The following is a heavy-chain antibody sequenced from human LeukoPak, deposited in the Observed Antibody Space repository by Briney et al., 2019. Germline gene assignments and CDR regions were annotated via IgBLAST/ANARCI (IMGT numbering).Heavy chain of an antibody. J-gene: IGHJ5*02. V-gene: IGHV1-2*02. CDR3: ARELWDIVVVVALPRFDP. Sequence: ASVKVSCKASGYTFTGYYMHWVRQAPGQGLEWMGWINPNRGGTNYAQKFQGRVTMTRDTSISTAYMELSRLRSDDTAVYYCARELWDIVVVVALPRFDPWGQGTLVTVSS. CDR1: GYTFTGYY. CDR2: INPNRGGT. D-gene: IGHD2-15*01.